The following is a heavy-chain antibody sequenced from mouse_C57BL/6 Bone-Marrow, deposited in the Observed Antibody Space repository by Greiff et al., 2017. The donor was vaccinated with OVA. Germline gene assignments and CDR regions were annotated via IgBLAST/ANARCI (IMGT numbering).Heavy chain of an antibody. CDR2: LSSGGSYT. V-gene: IGHV5-6*02. J-gene: IGHJ3*01. D-gene: IGHD1-1*01. Sequence: EVKVVESGGDLVKPGGSLKLSCAASGFTFSSYGMSWVRQTPDKRLEWVATLSSGGSYTYSPDSVKGRFTISRDNAKNTLYLQMGSLKSEDTAMYYCARRGLRTLFAYWGQGTLVTVSA. CDR3: ARRGLRTLFAY. CDR1: GFTFSSYG.